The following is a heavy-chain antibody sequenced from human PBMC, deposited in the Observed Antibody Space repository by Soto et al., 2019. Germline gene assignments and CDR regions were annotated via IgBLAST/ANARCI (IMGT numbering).Heavy chain of an antibody. J-gene: IGHJ4*02. CDR1: GGSISNYY. D-gene: IGHD2-8*02. V-gene: IGHV4-59*12. CDR2: IFSSGST. Sequence: SETLSLTCTVSGGSISNYYWSWIRQPPGKGLQWIGYIFSSGSTNYNPSLKSRVTISVDTSKNQFSLKLTSVTAADTAVYYCARDKITGLFDYWGQGTLVTVSS. CDR3: ARDKITGLFDY.